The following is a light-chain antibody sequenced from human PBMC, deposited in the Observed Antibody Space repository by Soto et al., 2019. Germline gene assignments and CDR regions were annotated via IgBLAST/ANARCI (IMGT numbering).Light chain of an antibody. Sequence: QSVLTQPPSVSGAPGQRVTISCTGSSSNIGAGYDVHWYQQLPGTAPKLLIYGNSNRPSGVPDRFSGSKSGTSASLAITGLKGEDEADYDCQSYDSTLGVSLFGGGTNLPVL. CDR2: GNS. CDR1: SSNIGAGYD. CDR3: QSYDSTLGVSL. V-gene: IGLV1-40*01. J-gene: IGLJ2*01.